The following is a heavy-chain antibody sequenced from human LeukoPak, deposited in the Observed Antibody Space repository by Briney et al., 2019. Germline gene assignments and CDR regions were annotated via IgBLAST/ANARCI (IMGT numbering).Heavy chain of an antibody. J-gene: IGHJ3*02. CDR3: AKGGRSRITIFRHSDAFDI. Sequence: PSETLSLTCTVSGGSISSYYWSWIRQPAGKGLEWIGRIYTSGSTNYNPSLKSRVTMSVDTSKNQFSLKLSSVTAADTAVYYCAKGGRSRITIFRHSDAFDIWGQGTMVTVSS. CDR2: IYTSGST. V-gene: IGHV4-4*07. D-gene: IGHD3-9*01. CDR1: GGSISSYY.